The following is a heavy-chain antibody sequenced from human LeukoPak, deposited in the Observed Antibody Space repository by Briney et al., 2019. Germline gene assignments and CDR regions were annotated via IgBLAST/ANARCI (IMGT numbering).Heavy chain of an antibody. CDR2: IWYGGSNK. CDR1: GFTFSSYG. D-gene: IGHD6-19*01. J-gene: IGHJ1*01. V-gene: IGHV3-33*08. Sequence: PGGSLRLSCAASGFTFSSYGMHWVRQAPGKGLEWVAVIWYGGSNKYYADSVKGRFTISRDNSKNTLYLQMNSLRAEDTAVYYCAPDPRAGTGAYFQHWGQGTLVTVSS. CDR3: APDPRAGTGAYFQH.